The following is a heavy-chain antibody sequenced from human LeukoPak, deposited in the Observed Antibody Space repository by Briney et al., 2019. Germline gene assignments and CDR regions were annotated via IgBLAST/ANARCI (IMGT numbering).Heavy chain of an antibody. J-gene: IGHJ3*02. Sequence: GGSLRLSCAASGFTFSSYSMNWVRQAPGKGLEWVSYISSSSSTIYYADSVKGRFTISRDNAKNSLYLQMNSLRAEDTAVYYCARRGGSGLNAFDIWGQGTMVTVSS. CDR1: GFTFSSYS. CDR2: ISSSSSTI. V-gene: IGHV3-48*04. D-gene: IGHD3-10*01. CDR3: ARRGGSGLNAFDI.